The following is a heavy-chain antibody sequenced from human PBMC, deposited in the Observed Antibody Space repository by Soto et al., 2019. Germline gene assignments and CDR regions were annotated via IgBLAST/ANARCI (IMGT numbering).Heavy chain of an antibody. CDR3: ARNHPGLAAAGTMGFDP. CDR1: GYTFTGYY. D-gene: IGHD6-13*01. J-gene: IGHJ5*02. CDR2: INPNSGGT. Sequence: ASVKVSCKASGYTFTGYYMHWVRQAPGQGLEWMGWINPNSGGTNYAQKFQGWVTMTRDTSISTAYMELSRLRSDDTAVYYCARNHPGLAAAGTMGFDPWGQGTLVTVSS. V-gene: IGHV1-2*04.